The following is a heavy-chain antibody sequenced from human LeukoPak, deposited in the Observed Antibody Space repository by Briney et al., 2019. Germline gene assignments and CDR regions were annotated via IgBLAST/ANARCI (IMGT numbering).Heavy chain of an antibody. CDR1: GYTFTDYY. V-gene: IGHV1-2*02. CDR3: ARDQRGYYGLDV. CDR2: INPNTGDT. J-gene: IGHJ6*02. Sequence: ASVKVSCKASGYTFTDYYMHWVRQAPGQGLDWVGWINPNTGDTRYGQKFQGRVTMTRDTSITTAYMEMNRLTSDDTAVYYCARDQRGYYGLDVWGQGTTVIVSS.